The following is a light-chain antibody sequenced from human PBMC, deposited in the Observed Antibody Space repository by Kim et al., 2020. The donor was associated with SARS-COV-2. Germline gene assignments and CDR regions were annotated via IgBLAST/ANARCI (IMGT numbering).Light chain of an antibody. CDR2: VAS. CDR3: QQDSPP. CDR1: QSVSSSY. J-gene: IGKJ4*01. Sequence: EIVMTQSPATLSLSPGERATLSYRACQSVSSSYLSWYQQKPGQAPRLLIYVASTRATGIPARFSGSGSGTDFTLTISSLQPEDFAVYYCQQDSPPFGGGTEVDIK. V-gene: IGKV3D-7*01.